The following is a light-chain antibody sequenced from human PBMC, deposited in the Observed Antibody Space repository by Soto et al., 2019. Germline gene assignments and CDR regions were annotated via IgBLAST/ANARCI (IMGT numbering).Light chain of an antibody. CDR3: QQTDTLPST. J-gene: IGKJ5*01. V-gene: IGKV1D-12*01. CDR1: QVMSSW. CDR2: AAS. Sequence: DIQMTQSPSSVSAAVGERVTITCRASQVMSSWLAWYQQKPGKAPKLLIFAASTLQSGVPSRFSGSGSRTDFTLTITSLQPEDIGTYYCQQTDTLPSTFGQGTRLET.